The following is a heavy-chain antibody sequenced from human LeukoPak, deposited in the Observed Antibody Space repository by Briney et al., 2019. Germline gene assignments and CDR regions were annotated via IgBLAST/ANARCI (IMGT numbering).Heavy chain of an antibody. CDR1: GGSISSSSYY. CDR2: IYFSGSP. Sequence: SETLSLTCTVSGGSISSSSYYWGWIRQPPGKGLEWIGSIYFSGSPYHNPSLKSRVTMSVDTSKNQFSLKLNSVTAADTAVYYCARHVWLQPFDYWGQGTLVTVSS. J-gene: IGHJ4*02. V-gene: IGHV4-39*01. CDR3: ARHVWLQPFDY. D-gene: IGHD3-9*01.